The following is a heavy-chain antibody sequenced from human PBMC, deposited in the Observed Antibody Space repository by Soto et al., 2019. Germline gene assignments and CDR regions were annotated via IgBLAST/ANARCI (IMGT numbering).Heavy chain of an antibody. CDR1: GFPFSSYR. D-gene: IGHD2-2*01. CDR3: ARVTEYQLLWAPFDY. V-gene: IGHV3-74*01. CDR2: INSDGSST. J-gene: IGHJ4*02. Sequence: PGGSLRLSCAASGFPFSSYRMHWVRQAPGKGLVWVSRINSDGSSTSYADSVKGRFTISRDNAKNTLYLQMNSLRAEDTAVYYCARVTEYQLLWAPFDYWGQGTLVTVS.